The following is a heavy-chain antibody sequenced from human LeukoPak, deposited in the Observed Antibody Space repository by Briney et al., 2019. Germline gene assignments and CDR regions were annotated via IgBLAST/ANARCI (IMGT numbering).Heavy chain of an antibody. CDR1: GYTFTTYD. D-gene: IGHD6-13*01. Sequence: GASVKVSCKASGYTFTTYDINWVRQAAGQGLEWRGWMNPNSGNTGNAQKFQGRVTMTRNTSISTAYMELTSLTSEDTAVYFCARIAAPGNRRLNFWGQGTLVTVSS. J-gene: IGHJ4*02. CDR2: MNPNSGNT. V-gene: IGHV1-8*01. CDR3: ARIAAPGNRRLNF.